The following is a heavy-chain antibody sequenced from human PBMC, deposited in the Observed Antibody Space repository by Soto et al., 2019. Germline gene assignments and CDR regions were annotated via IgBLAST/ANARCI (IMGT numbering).Heavy chain of an antibody. Sequence: ASVKVSCKASGGTFTNYAFSWVRQAPGQGLEWMGWINTNTGNPTYAQGFTGRFVFSLDTSVSTAYLQICSLKAEDTAVYYCARDSPPYYYDSSGYPGWNAFDIWGQGTMVTVSS. CDR1: GGTFTNYA. D-gene: IGHD3-22*01. J-gene: IGHJ3*02. CDR2: INTNTGNP. V-gene: IGHV7-4-1*01. CDR3: ARDSPPYYYDSSGYPGWNAFDI.